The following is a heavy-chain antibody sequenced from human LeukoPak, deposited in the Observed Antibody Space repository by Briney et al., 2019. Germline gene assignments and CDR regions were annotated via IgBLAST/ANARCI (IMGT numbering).Heavy chain of an antibody. J-gene: IGHJ2*01. D-gene: IGHD2-2*01. Sequence: SETPSLTCSVSGGSISSASYFWSFIRQPPGKGLEWIGSIYYSGSTYYNPSLKSRVTISVDTSKNEFSLKLRSVTAADTAVYYCSRRDCSRTDCFYWYFDLWGRGALLTVSS. CDR1: GGSISSASYF. CDR3: SRRDCSRTDCFYWYFDL. CDR2: IYYSGST. V-gene: IGHV4-39*07.